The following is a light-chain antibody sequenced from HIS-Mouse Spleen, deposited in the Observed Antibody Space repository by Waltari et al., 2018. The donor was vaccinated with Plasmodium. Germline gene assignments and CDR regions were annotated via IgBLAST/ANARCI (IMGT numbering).Light chain of an antibody. CDR3: YSTDSSGNHWV. J-gene: IGLJ3*02. V-gene: IGLV3-10*01. CDR1: ALPKNY. CDR2: EDS. Sequence: SYALTQPPSVSVSPGHTARITCSGDALPKNYAYWYQQKSGQAPVLVLYEDSKRPSGIPERFSGSSSGTMATLTISGAQVEDEADYYCYSTDSSGNHWVFGGGTKLTVL.